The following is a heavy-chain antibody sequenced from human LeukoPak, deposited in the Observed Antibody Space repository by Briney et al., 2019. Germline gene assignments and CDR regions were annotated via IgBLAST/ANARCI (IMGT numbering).Heavy chain of an antibody. CDR3: ARGGDSSGYYPNWFDP. CDR1: GFTVSSNY. J-gene: IGHJ5*02. D-gene: IGHD3-22*01. Sequence: GGSLRLSCAASGFTVSSNYMSWVRQAPGKGLEWVSVIYSGGGTYHADSVKGRFTISRDNSKNTLYLQMNSLRAEDTAVYYCARGGDSSGYYPNWFDPWGQGTLVTVSS. CDR2: IYSGGGT. V-gene: IGHV3-53*01.